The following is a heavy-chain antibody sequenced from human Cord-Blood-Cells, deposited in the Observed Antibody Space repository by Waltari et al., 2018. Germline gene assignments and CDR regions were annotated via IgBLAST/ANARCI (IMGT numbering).Heavy chain of an antibody. CDR2: IYHSGSN. D-gene: IGHD3-16*01. J-gene: IGHJ4*02. V-gene: IGHV4-38-2*01. CDR3: ARYSGGFDY. CDR1: GYSISSGYY. Sequence: QVQLQESGPGLVKPSETLSLTCAVSGYSISSGYYWGWIRQPPGKGLEWIGSIYHSGSNYYNPSLKSRVTISVDTSKNQFSLKLSSVTAADTAVYYCARYSGGFDYWGQGTLVTVSS.